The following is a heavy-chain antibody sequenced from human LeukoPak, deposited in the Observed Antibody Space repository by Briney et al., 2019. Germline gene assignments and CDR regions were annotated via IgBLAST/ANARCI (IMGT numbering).Heavy chain of an antibody. CDR2: ISSSGSTI. V-gene: IGHV3-48*03. CDR3: ARDFYYDSSGGD. D-gene: IGHD3-22*01. J-gene: IGHJ4*02. CDR1: GFTFSSYE. Sequence: GGSLRLSCAASGFTFSSYEMNWVRQAPGKGLEWVSYISSSGSTIYYADSVKGRFSISRDNAKNSLYLQMNSLRTEDTAVYYCARDFYYDSSGGDWGQGTLVTVSS.